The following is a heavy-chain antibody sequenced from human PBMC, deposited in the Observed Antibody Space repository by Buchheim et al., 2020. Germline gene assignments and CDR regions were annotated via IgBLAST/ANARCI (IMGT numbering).Heavy chain of an antibody. CDR3: AREGVATSYFDY. Sequence: QVQLVESGGGVVQPGRSLRLSCAASGFTFSSYGMHWVRQAPDKGLEWVAVIWYDGSNKYYADSVKGRFTISRDNSKNTLYLQMNSLRAEDTAVYYCAREGVATSYFDYWGQGTL. CDR1: GFTFSSYG. J-gene: IGHJ4*02. V-gene: IGHV3-33*01. CDR2: IWYDGSNK. D-gene: IGHD5-12*01.